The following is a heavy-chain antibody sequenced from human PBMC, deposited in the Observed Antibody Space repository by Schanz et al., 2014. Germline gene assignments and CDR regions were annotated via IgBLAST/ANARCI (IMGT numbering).Heavy chain of an antibody. V-gene: IGHV3-66*01. J-gene: IGHJ6*02. Sequence: EVQLVESGGGFVQPGGSLGLSCVVSGFTVSSDHMSWVRQAPGKGLEWVSGISGSGGSTYYADSVKGRFTISRDNAKNTLYLQMNSLRVEDTAVYYCARDTSYGMDVWGQGTTVTVSS. CDR1: GFTVSSDH. CDR3: ARDTSYGMDV. CDR2: SGSGGST.